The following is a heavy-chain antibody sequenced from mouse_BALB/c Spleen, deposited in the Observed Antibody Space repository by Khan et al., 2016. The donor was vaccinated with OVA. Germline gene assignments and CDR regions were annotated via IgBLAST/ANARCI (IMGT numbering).Heavy chain of an antibody. CDR1: GYSITSDYA. V-gene: IGHV3-2*02. CDR3: ARVYGGDFDY. CDR2: ISYSGNT. Sequence: VQLKQSGPGLVKPSQSLSLTCTVTGYSITSDYAWNWIRQFPGNKLEWMGYISYSGNTNYNPSLKSRISITRDTSKNQFFLQLNSVTTEDTATYYCARVYGGDFDYWVQGTTLTVSS. J-gene: IGHJ2*01. D-gene: IGHD2-10*02.